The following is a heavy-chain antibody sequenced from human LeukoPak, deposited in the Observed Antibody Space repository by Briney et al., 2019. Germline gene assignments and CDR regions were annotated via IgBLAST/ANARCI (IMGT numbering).Heavy chain of an antibody. J-gene: IGHJ4*02. CDR3: VRAAVVVLATMFDY. CDR1: GDSVSSNSVA. V-gene: IGHV6-1*01. D-gene: IGHD2-15*01. Sequence: SQTLSLTCAISGDSVSSNSVAWNWFRQSPSRGLEWLGRTYHRSKWFNEYAFSVKSRLTINPDTSNNQFSLVLNSVTPEDTAVYYCVRAAVVVLATMFDYWGQGTLVTVSS. CDR2: TYHRSKWFN.